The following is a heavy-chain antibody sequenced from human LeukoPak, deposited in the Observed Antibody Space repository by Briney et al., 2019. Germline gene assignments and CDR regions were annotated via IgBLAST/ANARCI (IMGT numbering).Heavy chain of an antibody. Sequence: PGGSLRLSCAASGFTFSSYAMSWVRQAPGKGLEWVSAISASGGSAYYADSVKGRFTISRDNSKNTLYLQMNSLRAEDTAVYYCARAVVVTGDAFDIWGQGTMVTVSS. J-gene: IGHJ3*02. CDR2: ISASGGSA. V-gene: IGHV3-23*01. CDR3: ARAVVVTGDAFDI. D-gene: IGHD3-22*01. CDR1: GFTFSSYA.